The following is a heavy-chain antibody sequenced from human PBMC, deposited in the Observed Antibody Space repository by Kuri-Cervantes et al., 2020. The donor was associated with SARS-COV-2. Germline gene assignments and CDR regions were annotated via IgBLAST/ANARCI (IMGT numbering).Heavy chain of an antibody. CDR2: LYKSGSG. D-gene: IGHD6-13*01. J-gene: IGHJ5*02. CDR3: ARAAYSSTWYINHFDP. Sequence: SETLSLTCIVSGGSISNHYWSWIRQPPGKGLEWIGDLYKSGSGNSNPSLKSRVTISADTSKNQFSLRLTSVTAAATAIYYCARAAYSSTWYINHFDPWGQGTLVTVSS. V-gene: IGHV4-59*11. CDR1: GGSISNHY.